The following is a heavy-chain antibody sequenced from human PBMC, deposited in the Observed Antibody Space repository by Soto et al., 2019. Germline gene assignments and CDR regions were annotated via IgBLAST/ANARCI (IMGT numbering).Heavy chain of an antibody. J-gene: IGHJ6*02. V-gene: IGHV4-31*03. CDR2: IYYSGIT. Sequence: SETLSLTCTVSGGSISSGGYYWSWIRQHPGKGLEWIGYIYYSGITYYNPSLKSRVTISVDTSKNQFSLKLSSVTAADTAVYYCAGGAPSTTYPTVVHGLDVWGQGTAVTVSS. D-gene: IGHD4-17*01. CDR1: GGSISSGGYY. CDR3: AGGAPSTTYPTVVHGLDV.